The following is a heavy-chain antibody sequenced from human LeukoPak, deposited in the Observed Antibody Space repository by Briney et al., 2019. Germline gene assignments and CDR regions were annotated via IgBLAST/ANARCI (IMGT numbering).Heavy chain of an antibody. D-gene: IGHD3-22*01. CDR3: ARDRSPRHYYDTSDYHGAAEY. V-gene: IGHV1-2*02. J-gene: IGHJ4*02. CDR1: GYTFTDYY. CDR2: MNPNSGGT. Sequence: GASVKVSCKASGYTFTDYYIHWVRQAPGQGLEWMAWMNPNSGGTSYAQKFQGRVTMTRDTSISTGYMELSRLRFDDTAVYYCARDRSPRHYYDTSDYHGAAEYWGQGTLVTVSS.